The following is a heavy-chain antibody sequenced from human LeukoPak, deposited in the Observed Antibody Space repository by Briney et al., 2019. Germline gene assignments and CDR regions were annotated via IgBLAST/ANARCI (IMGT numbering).Heavy chain of an antibody. CDR2: ISHDGRVV. J-gene: IGHJ5*02. D-gene: IGHD4-11*01. CDR3: ATDEFAWYSDSESRNWFDP. V-gene: IGHV3-48*03. Sequence: GGTLRLSCGASEPTIYDMNWGCQGPREGLEWISTISHDGRVVIYADSLRGRFTISRDNSNDSVYLQMNNLRAENTAVYYCATDEFAWYSDSESRNWFDPWGQGILVTVSS. CDR1: EPTIYD.